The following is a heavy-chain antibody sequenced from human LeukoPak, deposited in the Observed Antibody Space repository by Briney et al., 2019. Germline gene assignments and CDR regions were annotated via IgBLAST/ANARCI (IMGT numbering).Heavy chain of an antibody. CDR3: ARDCPRYYRDY. Sequence: GGSLRLSCAASGFTFSSYWMSCVRPAPGKGLEWGANIKQDGSEKYYVDSVKGRFTISRDNAKNSLYLQMNSLRAEDTAVYYCARDCPRYYRDYWGQGTLVTVSS. CDR1: GFTFSSYW. V-gene: IGHV3-7*01. CDR2: IKQDGSEK. D-gene: IGHD3-16*01. J-gene: IGHJ4*02.